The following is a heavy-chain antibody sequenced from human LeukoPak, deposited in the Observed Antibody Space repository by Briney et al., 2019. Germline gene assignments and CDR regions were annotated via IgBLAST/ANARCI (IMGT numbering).Heavy chain of an antibody. Sequence: PGGSLRLSCVTSGFTFSDYWMSWVRQAPAKGLEWGANIKQYESEKYYWNSVKRRFTISRDNAESSLYLQINSLRAEDTAVYYCASLDYWGQGTLVTVSS. CDR1: GFTFSDYW. CDR2: IKQYESEK. CDR3: ASLDY. J-gene: IGHJ4*02. V-gene: IGHV3-7*01.